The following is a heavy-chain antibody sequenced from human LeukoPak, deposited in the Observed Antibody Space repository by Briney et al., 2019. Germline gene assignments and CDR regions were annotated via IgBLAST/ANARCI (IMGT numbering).Heavy chain of an antibody. D-gene: IGHD3-10*01. CDR2: ISSSSSTI. CDR1: GFTFSSYS. V-gene: IGHV3-48*01. J-gene: IGHJ4*02. CDR3: AQGGRITMVRGVQRDHYFNY. Sequence: PGGSLRLSCAASGFTFSSYSMNWVRQAPGKGLEWVSYISSSSSTIYYADSVKGRFSISRDNSKNTLYLQMNSLRAEDTAVYYCAQGGRITMVRGVQRDHYFNYWGQGTLVTVSS.